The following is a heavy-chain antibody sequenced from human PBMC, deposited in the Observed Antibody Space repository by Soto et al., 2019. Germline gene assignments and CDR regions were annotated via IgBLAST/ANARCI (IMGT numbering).Heavy chain of an antibody. J-gene: IGHJ3*02. D-gene: IGHD2-2*01. CDR2: IIPVVDAS. Sequence: ASVKVSCKASGGTFSTYTINWVRQAPGQGLEWMGRIIPVVDASNYAPKFQDRVTITADKSTTTVYMELSSLRFEDTAVYYCASLNDLPAAMPDDAFDIWGQGTMVTVSS. V-gene: IGHV1-69*08. CDR3: ASLNDLPAAMPDDAFDI. CDR1: GGTFSTYT.